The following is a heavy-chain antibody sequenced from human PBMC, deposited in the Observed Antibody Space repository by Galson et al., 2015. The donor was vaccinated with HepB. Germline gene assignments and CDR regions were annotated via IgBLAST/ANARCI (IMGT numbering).Heavy chain of an antibody. CDR2: IYYTGST. Sequence: LSLTCTVSGGSISSYYWSWIRQPPGKGLEWIGYIYYTGSTNYNASLKSRVTISVDTSRNQFSLNLRSVTAADTAVYYCAREKDTMFQSLGAFDVWGPGTMVTVS. J-gene: IGHJ3*01. V-gene: IGHV4-59*01. CDR3: AREKDTMFQSLGAFDV. CDR1: GGSISSYY. D-gene: IGHD3-10*02.